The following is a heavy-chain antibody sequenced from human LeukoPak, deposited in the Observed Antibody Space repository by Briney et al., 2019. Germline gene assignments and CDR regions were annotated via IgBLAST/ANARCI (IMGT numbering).Heavy chain of an antibody. CDR3: ARGLATRGYYYYYMDV. D-gene: IGHD5-12*01. V-gene: IGHV1-8*01. J-gene: IGHJ6*03. Sequence: ASVKVSCKASGYTFTSYDINWVRQATGQGLEWMGWMNPNSGNTGYAQKFQGRVTMTRNTSISTAYMELSSLRSEDTAVYYCARGLATRGYYYYYMDVWGKGTTVTVSS. CDR2: MNPNSGNT. CDR1: GYTFTSYD.